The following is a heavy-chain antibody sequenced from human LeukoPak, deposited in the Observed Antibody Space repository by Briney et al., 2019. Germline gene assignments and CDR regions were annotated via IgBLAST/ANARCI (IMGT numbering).Heavy chain of an antibody. D-gene: IGHD3-16*01. CDR2: IYYSGST. CDR1: GGSISSSSYY. Sequence: SETLSLTGTGSGGSISSSSYYWSWIRQPPGKGLEWIGYIYYSGSTNYNPSLKSRVTISVDTSKNQFSLKLSSVTAADTAVYYCTRGAGWLIDYWGQGILVTVSS. V-gene: IGHV4-61*01. J-gene: IGHJ4*02. CDR3: TRGAGWLIDY.